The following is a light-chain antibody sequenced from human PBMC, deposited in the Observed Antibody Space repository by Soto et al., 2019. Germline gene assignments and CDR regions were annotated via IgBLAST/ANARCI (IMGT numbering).Light chain of an antibody. V-gene: IGKV3-20*01. Sequence: EIVLTRSPGTLSLSSGERATLSCRASQSVSDNYLAWYQQKPGQAPRLLIYGASSRAAGIPDRFSGSGSGPDFTLTISRLGPEDVAVYFCQQYGSSPWTFGQGTKVEIK. CDR1: QSVSDNY. J-gene: IGKJ1*01. CDR3: QQYGSSPWT. CDR2: GAS.